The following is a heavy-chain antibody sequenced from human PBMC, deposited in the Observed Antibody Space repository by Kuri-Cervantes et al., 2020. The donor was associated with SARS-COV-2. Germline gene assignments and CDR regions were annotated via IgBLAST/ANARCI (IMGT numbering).Heavy chain of an antibody. CDR2: ISAYNGNT. V-gene: IGHV1-18*01. Sequence: ASVKVSCKASGYTFTSYGISWVRQAPGQGLEWMGWISAYNGNTNYAQKLQGRVTMTTDTSTSTAYMELRSLRSDDTAVYYCAREASTDCSGGSCYYKFDWYFDLWGRGTLVTVSS. J-gene: IGHJ2*01. CDR1: GYTFTSYG. CDR3: AREASTDCSGGSCYYKFDWYFDL. D-gene: IGHD2-15*01.